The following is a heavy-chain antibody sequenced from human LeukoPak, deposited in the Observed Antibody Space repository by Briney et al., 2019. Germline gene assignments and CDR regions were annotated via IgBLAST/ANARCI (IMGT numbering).Heavy chain of an antibody. CDR2: ISAYNGNT. D-gene: IGHD4-17*01. Sequence: ASVKVSCKASGYTFISYFMRWVRQAPGQGLEWMGWISAYNGNTNYAQKLQGRVTMTTDTSTSTAYMELRSLRSDDTAVYYCARDPPTYGDYPYYYYGMDVWGQGTTVTVSS. CDR1: GYTFISYF. J-gene: IGHJ6*02. V-gene: IGHV1-18*04. CDR3: ARDPPTYGDYPYYYYGMDV.